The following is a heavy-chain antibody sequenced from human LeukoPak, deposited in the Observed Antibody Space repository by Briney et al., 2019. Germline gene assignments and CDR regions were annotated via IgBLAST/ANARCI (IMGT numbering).Heavy chain of an antibody. CDR1: GFTFTSYW. CDR2: IDQDGSEK. J-gene: IGHJ4*02. D-gene: IGHD2-2*02. Sequence: GGSLRLSCAASGFTFTSYWMSWVRQAPGKGLEWVANIDQDGSEKNYVDSVKGRFTISRDNAKNSLYLQLNSLRAEDTAVYYCARGRIPFDYWGQGTLVTVSS. CDR3: ARGRIPFDY. V-gene: IGHV3-7*01.